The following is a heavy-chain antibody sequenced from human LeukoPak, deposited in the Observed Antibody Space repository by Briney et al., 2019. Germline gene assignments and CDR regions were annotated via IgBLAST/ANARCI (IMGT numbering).Heavy chain of an antibody. V-gene: IGHV3-30*02. CDR1: GFTFSSYG. Sequence: GGSLRLSCAASGFTFSSYGMHWVRQAPGKGLEWVAFIRYDGSNKYYADSVKGRFTISRDNSKNTLYLQMNSLRAEDTAVYYCARGGYYDSSGYYLYWGQGTLVTVSS. J-gene: IGHJ4*02. D-gene: IGHD3-22*01. CDR2: IRYDGSNK. CDR3: ARGGYYDSSGYYLY.